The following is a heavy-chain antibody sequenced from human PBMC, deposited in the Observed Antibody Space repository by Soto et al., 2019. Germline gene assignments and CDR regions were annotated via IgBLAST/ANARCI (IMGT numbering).Heavy chain of an antibody. CDR3: ASTYILYYYYYMDV. CDR1: GFTFSSYS. J-gene: IGHJ6*03. V-gene: IGHV3-21*01. CDR2: ISSSSSYI. D-gene: IGHD3-9*01. Sequence: GGSLRLSCAASGFTFSSYSMNWVRQAPGKGLEWVSSISSSSSYIYYADSVKGRFTISRDNAKNSLYLQMNSLRAEDTAVYYCASTYILYYYYYMDVWGKGTTVTVSS.